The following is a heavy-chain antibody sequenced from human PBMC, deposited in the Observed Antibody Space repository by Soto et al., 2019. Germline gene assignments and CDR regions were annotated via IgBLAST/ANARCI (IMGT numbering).Heavy chain of an antibody. Sequence: TSETLSLTCTVSGGSISSSSYYWGWIRQPPGKGLEWIGSIYYSGSTYYNPSLKSRVTISVDTSKNQFSLKLSSVKGRFTISRDNANNSLYLQMNSLRAEDTAVYYCARDLYDQALDCWGQGTLVTVSS. D-gene: IGHD3-10*01. J-gene: IGHJ4*02. CDR3: ANNSLYLQMNSLRAEDTAVYYCARDLYDQALDC. V-gene: IGHV4-39*01. CDR1: GGSISSSSYY. CDR2: IYYSGST.